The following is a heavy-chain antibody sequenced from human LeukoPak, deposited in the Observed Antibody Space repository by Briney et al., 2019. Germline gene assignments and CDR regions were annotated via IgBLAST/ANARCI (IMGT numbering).Heavy chain of an antibody. CDR1: GFTVSSNY. D-gene: IGHD3-10*01. Sequence: GGSLRLSCAASGFTVSSNYMSWVRQAPGKGLEWVSVIYSGGSTYYADSVKGRFTISRDNSKNTLYLQMNSLRAEYTAVYYCARYQEVRGDLGMDVWGQGTTVTVSS. CDR3: ARYQEVRGDLGMDV. CDR2: IYSGGST. V-gene: IGHV3-66*01. J-gene: IGHJ6*02.